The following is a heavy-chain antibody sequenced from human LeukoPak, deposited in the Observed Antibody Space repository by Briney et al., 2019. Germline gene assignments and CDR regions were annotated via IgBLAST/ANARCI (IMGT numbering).Heavy chain of an antibody. Sequence: SETLSLTCTVSGGSISSSSYYWGWIRQPPGKGLEWIGSIYYSGSTYYNPSLKSRVTISVDTSKNQFSLKLSSVTAADTAVYYCARHGPKYRYKYVDYWGQGTLVTVSS. CDR1: GGSISSSSYY. V-gene: IGHV4-39*07. CDR3: ARHGPKYRYKYVDY. D-gene: IGHD2-2*01. CDR2: IYYSGST. J-gene: IGHJ4*02.